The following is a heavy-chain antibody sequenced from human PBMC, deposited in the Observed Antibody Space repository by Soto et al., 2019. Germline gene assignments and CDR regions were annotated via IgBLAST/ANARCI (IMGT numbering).Heavy chain of an antibody. J-gene: IGHJ6*02. D-gene: IGHD3-10*01. V-gene: IGHV1-2*04. Sequence: GASVKVSCKASGYTFTSYGISWVRQAPGQGLEWMGWINPNSGGTNYAQKFQGWVTMTRDTSISTAYMELSRLRSDDTAVYYCARDFSGTMVRGVITDYGMDVWGQGTTVTVSS. CDR2: INPNSGGT. CDR3: ARDFSGTMVRGVITDYGMDV. CDR1: GYTFTSYG.